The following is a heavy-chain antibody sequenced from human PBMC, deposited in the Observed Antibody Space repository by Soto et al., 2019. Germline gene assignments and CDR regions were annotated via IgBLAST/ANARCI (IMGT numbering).Heavy chain of an antibody. CDR2: SNHSGST. CDR3: ARGVITMVRGVIITYYYYYGMDV. V-gene: IGHV4-34*01. D-gene: IGHD3-10*01. J-gene: IGHJ6*02. Sequence: PAETLSLTCAVYGGSFSGYYWSWIRQPPGKGLEGIGESNHSGSTNYNPSPKSRGTISVDTSKNQFSLKLSSVTAADTAVYYCARGVITMVRGVIITYYYYYGMDVWGQGTTVTVSS. CDR1: GGSFSGYY.